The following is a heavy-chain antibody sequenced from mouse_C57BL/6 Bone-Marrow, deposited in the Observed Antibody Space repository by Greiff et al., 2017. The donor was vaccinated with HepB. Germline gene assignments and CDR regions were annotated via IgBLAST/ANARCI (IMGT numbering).Heavy chain of an antibody. CDR3: ARLGLRAWFAY. CDR1: GFTFSSYT. Sequence: EVNVVESGGGLVKPGGSLKLSCAASGFTFSSYTMSWVRQTPEKRLEWVATISGGGGNTYYPDSVKGRFTISRDNAKNTLYLQMSSLRSEDTALYYCARLGLRAWFAYWGQGTLVTVSA. V-gene: IGHV5-9*01. J-gene: IGHJ3*01. D-gene: IGHD2-4*01. CDR2: ISGGGGNT.